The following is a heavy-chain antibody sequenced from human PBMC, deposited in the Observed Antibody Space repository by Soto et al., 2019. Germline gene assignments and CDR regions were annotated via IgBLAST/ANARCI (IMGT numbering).Heavy chain of an antibody. D-gene: IGHD7-27*01. J-gene: IGHJ4*02. Sequence: EVQLEESGGGLVQPGGSLRLSCVASGFIFSDYWMTWVRQAPGKGLEWLANVRQNGDEGYYVDSVKGRFTISRDNAKNSVFLQMNSLRAEDTALYYWARDNWGNDFWGQGTLVTVSS. V-gene: IGHV3-7*03. CDR3: ARDNWGNDF. CDR1: GFIFSDYW. CDR2: VRQNGDEG.